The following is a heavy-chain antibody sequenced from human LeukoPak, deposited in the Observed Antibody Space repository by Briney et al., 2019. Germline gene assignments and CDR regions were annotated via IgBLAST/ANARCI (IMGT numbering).Heavy chain of an antibody. J-gene: IGHJ5*02. CDR3: ARGRNWNDGWFDP. Sequence: PGGSLRLSCAASGFTFSSYAMHWVRLAPGKGLEWVAVISYDGSNKYYADSVKGRFTISRDNSKNTLYLQMNSLRAEDTAVYYCARGRNWNDGWFDPWGQGTLVTVSS. CDR2: ISYDGSNK. D-gene: IGHD1-1*01. V-gene: IGHV3-30-3*01. CDR1: GFTFSSYA.